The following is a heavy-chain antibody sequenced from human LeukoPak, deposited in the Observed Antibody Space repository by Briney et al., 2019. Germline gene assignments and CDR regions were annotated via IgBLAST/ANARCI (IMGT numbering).Heavy chain of an antibody. Sequence: GGSLRLSCAASGFTFSNAWMAWVRQAPGKGLEWVSVIYSGGSTYYADSVKGRFTISRDNSKNTLYLQMNSLRAEDTAVYYCEGSSGSDGSYFDYWGQGTLVTVSS. V-gene: IGHV3-53*01. CDR1: GFTFSNAW. CDR3: EGSSGSDGSYFDY. D-gene: IGHD6-19*01. CDR2: IYSGGST. J-gene: IGHJ4*02.